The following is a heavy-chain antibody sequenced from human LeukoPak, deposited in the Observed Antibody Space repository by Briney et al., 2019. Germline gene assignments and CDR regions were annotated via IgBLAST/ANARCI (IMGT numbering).Heavy chain of an antibody. CDR1: EFTFVRYA. J-gene: IGHJ6*03. D-gene: IGHD6-13*01. Sequence: PGGSLRFSCAASEFTFVRYAMNWVRQAPGKGLEWVSYISSSSFKIGYADSVKGRFTISRDNSKNSLYLQMDSLRVEDTAVYYCVRDPSYGSSWYYYMDVWGKGTTVTVSS. CDR2: ISSSSFKI. CDR3: VRDPSYGSSWYYYMDV. V-gene: IGHV3-48*04.